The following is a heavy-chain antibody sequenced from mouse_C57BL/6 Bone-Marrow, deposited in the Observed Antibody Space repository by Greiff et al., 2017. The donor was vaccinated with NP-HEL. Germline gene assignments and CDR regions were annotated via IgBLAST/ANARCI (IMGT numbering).Heavy chain of an antibody. J-gene: IGHJ4*01. CDR1: GFTFSDYY. Sequence: EVQGVESGGGLVQPGGSLKLSCAASGFTFSDYYMYWVRQTPEKRLEWVAYISNGGGSTYYPDTVKGRFPISRDNAKNTLYLQMSRLKSEDTAMYYCARRRNHVYAMDYWGQGTSVTVSS. CDR2: ISNGGGST. V-gene: IGHV5-12*01. CDR3: ARRRNHVYAMDY.